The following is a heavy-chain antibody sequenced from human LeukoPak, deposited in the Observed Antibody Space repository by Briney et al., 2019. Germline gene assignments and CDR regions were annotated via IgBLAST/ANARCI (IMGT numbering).Heavy chain of an antibody. J-gene: IGHJ4*02. CDR1: GFTFNTFG. CDR3: AKDPVAGAPSYYFDN. D-gene: IGHD6-19*01. V-gene: IGHV3-30*02. Sequence: PGGFLRLSCVASGFTFNTFGMNWVRQAPGKGLEWVSFLRYDGGNQYYADSVKGRFTISRDNPKNTVYLQMSSLRPEDTAVYYCAKDPVAGAPSYYFDNWGQGTLVTVSS. CDR2: LRYDGGNQ.